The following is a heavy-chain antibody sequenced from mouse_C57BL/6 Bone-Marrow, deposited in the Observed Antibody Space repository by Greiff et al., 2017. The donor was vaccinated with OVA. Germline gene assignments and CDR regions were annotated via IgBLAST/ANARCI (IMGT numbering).Heavy chain of an antibody. Sequence: QVQLQQSGPGLVQPSQSLSITCTVSGFSLTSYGVHWVRQSPGKGLEWLGVIWSGGSTDYNAAFISRLSICKDNSKSQVFFKRNSLQADDTAINYWARNLGGVGKYFDVWGTGTTVTVSS. V-gene: IGHV2-2*01. CDR2: IWSGGST. CDR3: ARNLGGVGKYFDV. D-gene: IGHD3-3*01. J-gene: IGHJ1*03. CDR1: GFSLTSYG.